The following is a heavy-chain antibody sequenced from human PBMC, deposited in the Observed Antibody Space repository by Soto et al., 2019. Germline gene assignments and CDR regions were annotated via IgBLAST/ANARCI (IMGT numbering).Heavy chain of an antibody. CDR2: TANKRSRYTT. J-gene: IGHJ6*02. CDR3: ARAGFGHGLDV. CDR1: GFTSSDHY. Sequence: EVELVESGGGLVQAGGSLRVSCGVSGFTSSDHYMDWVRQAPGKGLEWVGRTANKRSRYTTEYAASGKGRFIILRDDSNNSVYLQMNSLKIADTAVYYCARAGFGHGLDVWGQGTTVTVSS. V-gene: IGHV3-72*01. D-gene: IGHD3-16*01.